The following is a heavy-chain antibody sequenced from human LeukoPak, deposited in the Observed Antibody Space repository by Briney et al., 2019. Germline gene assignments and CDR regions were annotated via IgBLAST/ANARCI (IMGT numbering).Heavy chain of an antibody. CDR3: AKYYYDSSGYYDAAPLDY. J-gene: IGHJ4*02. Sequence: GGSLRLSCAASGFTFSSYAVSWVRQAPGKGLEWVSLISGSDYSTYYADSVKGRFTISRDNSKNTLYLQMNSLRAEDTAVYYCAKYYYDSSGYYDAAPLDYWGQGTLVTVFS. V-gene: IGHV3-23*01. CDR1: GFTFSSYA. D-gene: IGHD3-22*01. CDR2: ISGSDYST.